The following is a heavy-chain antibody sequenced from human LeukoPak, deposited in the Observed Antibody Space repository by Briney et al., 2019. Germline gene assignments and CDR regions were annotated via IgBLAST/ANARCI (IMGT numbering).Heavy chain of an antibody. D-gene: IGHD4-23*01. CDR2: IDWDDDK. V-gene: IGHV2-70*18. J-gene: IGHJ4*02. CDR3: ARIQAYGGNSEGYYFNY. CDR1: GGSISNYYW. Sequence: TLSLTCTVSGGSISNYYWSWIRQPPGKALEWLALIDWDDDKFYSTSLKTRLTISNDTSKNQVVLTMTNMDPVDTATYYCARIQAYGGNSEGYYFNYWGQGTLVTVSS.